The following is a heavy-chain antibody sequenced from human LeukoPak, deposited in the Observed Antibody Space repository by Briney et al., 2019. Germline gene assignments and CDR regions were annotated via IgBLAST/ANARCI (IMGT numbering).Heavy chain of an antibody. V-gene: IGHV4-39*07. D-gene: IGHD6-19*01. CDR2: INHSGST. Sequence: SETLSLTCTVSGGSISSSSYYWGWIRQPPGKGLEWIGEINHSGSTNYNPSLKSRVTISVDTYKNQFSLKLTSVTAADTAVYYCARGPQYSSGWYPRYWGQGTLVSVCS. CDR1: GGSISSSSYY. J-gene: IGHJ4*02. CDR3: ARGPQYSSGWYPRY.